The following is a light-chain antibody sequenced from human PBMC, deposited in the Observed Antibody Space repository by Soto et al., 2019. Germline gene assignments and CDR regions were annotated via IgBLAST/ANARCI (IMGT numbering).Light chain of an antibody. Sequence: QSVLTQPPSVTGAPGQRVTISCTGNNSNIGAGSGVNWYQQFPDKAPKLLIYANTHRPSGVPDRFPGSTSATSASLAITGLQTQDEADYYCQSFDSSLTGLIFGGGTKVTVL. CDR3: QSFDSSLTGLI. V-gene: IGLV1-40*01. CDR2: ANT. J-gene: IGLJ2*01. CDR1: NSNIGAGSG.